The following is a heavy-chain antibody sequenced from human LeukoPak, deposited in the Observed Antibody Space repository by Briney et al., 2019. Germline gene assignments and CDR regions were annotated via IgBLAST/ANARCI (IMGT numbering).Heavy chain of an antibody. CDR3: ARVGYYDSSGYLDY. Sequence: SETLSLTCAVYGGSFSGYYWTWIRQPPGKGLEWIGEINHSGSTNYNPSLKSRVTISVDRPNNHFSLTLSSVTAADTAVYYCARVGYYDSSGYLDYWGQGTLVTVSS. V-gene: IGHV4-34*01. CDR2: INHSGST. D-gene: IGHD3-22*01. J-gene: IGHJ4*02. CDR1: GGSFSGYY.